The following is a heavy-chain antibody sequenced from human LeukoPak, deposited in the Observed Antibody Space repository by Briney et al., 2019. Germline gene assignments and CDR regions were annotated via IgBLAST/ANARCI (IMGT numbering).Heavy chain of an antibody. CDR2: IIPIFGTA. V-gene: IGHV1-69*13. D-gene: IGHD2-2*01. CDR3: ARLLGYCSSTSCSGSDY. J-gene: IGHJ4*02. CDR1: GGTFSSYA. Sequence: GASVKVSCKASGGTFSSYAISWVRQAHGQGLEWMGGIIPIFGTASYAQKFQGRVTITADESTSTAYMELSSLRSEDTAVYYCARLLGYCSSTSCSGSDYWGQGTLVTVSS.